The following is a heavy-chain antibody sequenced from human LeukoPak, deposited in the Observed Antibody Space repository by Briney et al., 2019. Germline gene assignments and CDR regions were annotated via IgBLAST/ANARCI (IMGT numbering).Heavy chain of an antibody. J-gene: IGHJ4*02. Sequence: PSETLSLTFAVSGGSISIGGYSWSWLRQPPGKGLEWTGYIYYSGNTYYNPSLKSRVTISVDTSKNQFSLKLSSVTAADTAVYYCAREDGEGGYWGKGTLVTVSS. D-gene: IGHD3-10*01. CDR2: IYYSGNT. CDR3: AREDGEGGY. CDR1: GGSISIGGYS. V-gene: IGHV4-30-4*07.